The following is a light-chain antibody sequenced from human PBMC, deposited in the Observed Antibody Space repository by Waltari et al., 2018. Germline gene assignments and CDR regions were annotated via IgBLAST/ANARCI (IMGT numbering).Light chain of an antibody. CDR1: QDISTD. CDR2: DVS. V-gene: IGKV3-11*01. CDR3: QQRSLWPRT. Sequence: EIVLTQSPATLSLSPGDTGTLSCRASQDISTDLAWYQHRPGQAPRLLIYDVSNRATGIPPRFSGSGSGTDLTLTISSLEPEDLAVYFCQQRSLWPRTFGPGTKVEI. J-gene: IGKJ1*01.